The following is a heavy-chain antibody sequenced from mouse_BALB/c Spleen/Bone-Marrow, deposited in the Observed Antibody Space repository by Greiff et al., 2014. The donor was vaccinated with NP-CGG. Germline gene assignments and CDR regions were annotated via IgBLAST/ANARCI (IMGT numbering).Heavy chain of an antibody. V-gene: IGHV5-4*02. D-gene: IGHD1-1*02. Sequence: EVKLVESGGGLVKPGGSLKLSCAASGFTFSDFYMFWFRQTPEKRLEWVATISDGGTYTYYPDSVKGRFTISRDNAKNNLYLRMSSLKSEDTAIYYCARSGERYGAMDYWGQGTSVTVSS. CDR3: ARSGERYGAMDY. J-gene: IGHJ4*01. CDR2: ISDGGTYT. CDR1: GFTFSDFY.